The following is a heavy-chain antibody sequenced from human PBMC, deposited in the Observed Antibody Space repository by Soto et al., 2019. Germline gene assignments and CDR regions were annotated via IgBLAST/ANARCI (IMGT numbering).Heavy chain of an antibody. J-gene: IGHJ4*02. CDR1: GGSISSNY. D-gene: IGHD2-21*02. CDR3: ARHGMVTVDFDY. CDR2: IYYSGST. V-gene: IGHV4-59*08. Sequence: PSETLSLTCTVSGGSISSNYWSWSRQPPGKGLEWIGYIYYSGSTNYNPSLKSRVIISVDTSKNQFSLKLSSVTAADTAVYYCARHGMVTVDFDYWGQGTLVTVSS.